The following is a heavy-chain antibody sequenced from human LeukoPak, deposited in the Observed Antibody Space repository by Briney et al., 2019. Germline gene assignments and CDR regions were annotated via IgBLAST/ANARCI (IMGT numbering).Heavy chain of an antibody. CDR3: ARVFPNIVVVPAAMEFDY. V-gene: IGHV4-34*01. CDR2: INHSGST. J-gene: IGHJ4*02. CDR1: GGSFSGYY. Sequence: SETLSLTCAVHGGSFSGYYWSWIRQPPGKGLEWIGEINHSGSTNYNPSLKSRVTISVDTSKNQFSLKLSSVTAADTAVYYCARVFPNIVVVPAAMEFDYWGQGTLVTVSS. D-gene: IGHD2-2*01.